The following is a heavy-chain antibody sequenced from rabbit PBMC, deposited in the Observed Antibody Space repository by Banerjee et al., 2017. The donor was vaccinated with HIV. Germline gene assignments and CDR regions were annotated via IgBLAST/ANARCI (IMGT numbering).Heavy chain of an antibody. J-gene: IGHJ4*01. Sequence: QSLEESGGDLVKPGASLTLTCTASGFTISNNYWMCWVRQVPEKGLEWIGCIFTGDSTTYFASWVNGRFTISSHNAQNTLYLQMNSLTAADTATYFCVRHYTYGYVGYAYATDLWGPGTLVTVS. V-gene: IGHV1S40*01. D-gene: IGHD6-1*01. CDR2: IFTGDSTT. CDR1: GFTISNNYW. CDR3: VRHYTYGYVGYAYATDL.